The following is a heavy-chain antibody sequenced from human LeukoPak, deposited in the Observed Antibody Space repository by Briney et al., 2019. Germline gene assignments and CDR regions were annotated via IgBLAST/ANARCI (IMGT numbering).Heavy chain of an antibody. CDR2: ISSSGNTI. CDR3: ARTVGAGEGFDY. V-gene: IGHV3-11*01. CDR1: GFNFSDYY. J-gene: IGHJ4*02. D-gene: IGHD1-26*01. Sequence: GGSLTLSCAASGFNFSDYYMSWIRQAPGKGLEWVSYISSSGNTIYYADSVKGRFTISRDNAKNSLYLQMNSLRADDTAVYFCARTVGAGEGFDYWGQGTLVTVSS.